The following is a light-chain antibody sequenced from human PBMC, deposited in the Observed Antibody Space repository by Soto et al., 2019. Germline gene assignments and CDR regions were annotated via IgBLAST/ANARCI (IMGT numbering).Light chain of an antibody. CDR2: DVD. J-gene: IGLJ1*01. CDR3: SSYVTDDTYV. V-gene: IGLV2-14*03. CDR1: SNDVGAYHF. Sequence: QSALTQPASVSGSPGQSIAISCTGTSNDVGAYHFVSWFQQHPGKAPKLIIYDVDNRPSGVSHRFSAYKSGNTASLTISGLQAEDEADYYCSSYVTDDTYVFGTGTQLTVL.